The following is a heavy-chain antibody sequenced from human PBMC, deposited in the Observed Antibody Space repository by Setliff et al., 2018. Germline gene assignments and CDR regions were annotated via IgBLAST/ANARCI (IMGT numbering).Heavy chain of an antibody. D-gene: IGHD4-17*01. Sequence: SVKVSCKASGATFSSTGISWVRQAPGQGLEWMGGTIPMFGTTNYAQKFQGRITISADESTPTAYMELSSLRSEDTAVYYCAREVGVAVTTTNYHYYMDVWGKGTTVTVSS. V-gene: IGHV1-69*13. CDR3: AREVGVAVTTTNYHYYMDV. CDR2: TIPMFGTT. J-gene: IGHJ6*03. CDR1: GATFSSTG.